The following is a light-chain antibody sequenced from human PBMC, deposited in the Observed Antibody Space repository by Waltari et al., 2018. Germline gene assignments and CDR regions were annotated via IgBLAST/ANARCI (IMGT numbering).Light chain of an antibody. V-gene: IGKV2-30*02. Sequence: SCMSSQSLVHSDGNTYVMWFHQRPGQSPRRLIYKVSNRESGVPDRFSGSGSDTDFTLKISRVEADDVGVYYCMQGTYWPYTFGQGTRLDIK. CDR1: QSLVHSDGNTY. CDR2: KVS. J-gene: IGKJ2*01. CDR3: MQGTYWPYT.